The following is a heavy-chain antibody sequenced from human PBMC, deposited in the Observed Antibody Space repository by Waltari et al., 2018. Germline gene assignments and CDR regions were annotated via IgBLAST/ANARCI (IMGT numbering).Heavy chain of an antibody. CDR2: IYTSGST. J-gene: IGHJ4*02. V-gene: IGHV4-4*07. CDR3: VGKSNYYGSGNDNNDY. CDR1: GGSISSYY. D-gene: IGHD3-10*01. Sequence: QVQLQESGPGLVKPSEPLSLAGTGSGGSISSYYWRWIRPPAGKGLEWVGGIYTSGSTNYNPSLKSRVTMSVDTSKNQFSLKLSSVTAADTAVYYCVGKSNYYGSGNDNNDYWGQGTLVTVSS.